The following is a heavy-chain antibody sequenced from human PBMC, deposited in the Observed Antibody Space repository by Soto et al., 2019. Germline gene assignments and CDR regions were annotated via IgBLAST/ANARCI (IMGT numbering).Heavy chain of an antibody. CDR3: ARGSSSWYVVYYYYGMDV. CDR1: GYPFTGYY. V-gene: IGHV1-2*02. J-gene: IGHJ6*02. CDR2: INPNSGGT. Sequence: ASVKVSCKASGYPFTGYYMHWVRQAPGQGLEWMGWINPNSGGTNYAQKFQGRVTMTRDTSISTAYMELSRLRSDDTAVYYCARGSSSWYVVYYYYGMDVWGQGTTVTVSS. D-gene: IGHD6-13*01.